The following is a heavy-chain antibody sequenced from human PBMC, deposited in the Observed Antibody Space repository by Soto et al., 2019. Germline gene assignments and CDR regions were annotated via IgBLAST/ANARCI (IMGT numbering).Heavy chain of an antibody. V-gene: IGHV1-18*01. Sequence: ASVKVSCKASGYTFTSYGISWVRQAPGQGLEWMGWISAYNGNTNYAQKLQGRVTMTTDTSTSTAYMELRSLRSDDTAVYYCARDLLLVAAEYYYYGMDVWGQGTTVTVSS. CDR2: ISAYNGNT. CDR1: GYTFTSYG. J-gene: IGHJ6*02. CDR3: ARDLLLVAAEYYYYGMDV. D-gene: IGHD6-13*01.